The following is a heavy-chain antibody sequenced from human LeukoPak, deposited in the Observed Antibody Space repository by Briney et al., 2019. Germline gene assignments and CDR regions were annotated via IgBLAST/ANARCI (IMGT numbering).Heavy chain of an antibody. CDR3: ARAPYYYDSSGYNYLTFFDY. CDR1: GSTFSSYA. V-gene: IGHV3-23*01. D-gene: IGHD3-22*01. CDR2: ISGSGGST. J-gene: IGHJ4*02. Sequence: GGSLRLSCAASGSTFSSYAMSWVRQAPGKGLEWVSAISGSGGSTYHADSVKGRFTISRDNSKNTLYLQMNSLRAEDTAVYYCARAPYYYDSSGYNYLTFFDYWGQGTLVTVSS.